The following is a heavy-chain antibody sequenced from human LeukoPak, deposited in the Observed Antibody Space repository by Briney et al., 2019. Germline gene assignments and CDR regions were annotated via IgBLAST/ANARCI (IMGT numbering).Heavy chain of an antibody. CDR1: RYIFTSYA. Sequence: ASVQVSFQACRYIFTSYAMHWVRRPPGKRLAWMGWINSGKGNTKYSQKLQDRVTITRDTSASTAYMELSSLRSEDTAVYYCARDYRQWFGYRGYFDYWGQGTLVTVSS. V-gene: IGHV1-3*01. CDR3: ARDYRQWFGYRGYFDY. D-gene: IGHD3-10*01. CDR2: INSGKGNT. J-gene: IGHJ4*02.